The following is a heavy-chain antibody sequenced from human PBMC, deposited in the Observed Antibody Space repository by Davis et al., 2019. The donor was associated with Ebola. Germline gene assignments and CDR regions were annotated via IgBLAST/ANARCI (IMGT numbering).Heavy chain of an antibody. V-gene: IGHV3-74*01. D-gene: IGHD6-13*01. CDR1: GFTFSSYW. Sequence: HTGGSLRLSCAASGFTFSSYWMHWVRQAPGKGLVWVSRINSDGSSTSYADSVKGRFTISRDNAKNTLYLQMNSLRAEDTAVYYCARVGSSSWRYYFDYWGQGTLVTVSS. J-gene: IGHJ4*02. CDR2: INSDGSST. CDR3: ARVGSSSWRYYFDY.